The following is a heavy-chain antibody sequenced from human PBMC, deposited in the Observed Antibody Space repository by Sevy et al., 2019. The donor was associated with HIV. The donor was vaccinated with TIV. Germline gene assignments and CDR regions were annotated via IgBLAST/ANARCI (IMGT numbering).Heavy chain of an antibody. CDR2: IRGSGGST. D-gene: IGHD3-3*01. V-gene: IGHV3-23*01. CDR3: AKVSKAIPPFLGI. Sequence: EGSLRLSCAASGFAFSSDAMSWVHQAPGKGLEWVSAIRGSGGSTYYADSVKGRFTISRDNSKNTLYLQMNSLRAEDTAVYYCAKVSKAIPPFLGIWGQGTMVTVSS. J-gene: IGHJ3*02. CDR1: GFAFSSDA.